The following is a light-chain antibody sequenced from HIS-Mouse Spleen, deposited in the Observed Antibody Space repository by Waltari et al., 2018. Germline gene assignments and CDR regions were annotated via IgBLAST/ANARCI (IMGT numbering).Light chain of an antibody. J-gene: IGLJ3*02. CDR3: CSYAGGRTWV. CDR1: SSDVGSYNL. CDR2: EGS. Sequence: QSALTQPASVSGSPGQSITISCTGTSSDVGSYNLVSWYQQHPGKAPKLMIYEGSKRPSWVSKRFSGSKLGNPASRPFSGLKAEDGANYSGCSYAGGRTWVFGGGTRLTVL. V-gene: IGLV2-23*01.